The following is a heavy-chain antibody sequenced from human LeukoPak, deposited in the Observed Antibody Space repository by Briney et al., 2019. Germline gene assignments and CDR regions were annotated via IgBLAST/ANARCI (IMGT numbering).Heavy chain of an antibody. V-gene: IGHV3-7*01. J-gene: IGHJ4*02. D-gene: IGHD5-24*01. CDR2: IKQDRSKK. Sequence: GGSLRLSCAGSGFTFSTYWMNWVRQAPGMGLEWVASIKQDRSKKYYVDPVKGRFTISRDNAKNSLYLQMNSLRVEDTAVYYCARDYFVDGSNSRIFFDSWGQGTLVTVSS. CDR3: ARDYFVDGSNSRIFFDS. CDR1: GFTFSTYW.